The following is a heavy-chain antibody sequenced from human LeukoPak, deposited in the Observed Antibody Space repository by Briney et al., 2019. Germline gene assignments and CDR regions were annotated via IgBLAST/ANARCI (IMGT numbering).Heavy chain of an antibody. J-gene: IGHJ6*02. CDR2: ITGSGGST. V-gene: IGHV3-23*01. D-gene: IGHD2-2*01. CDR1: GFTFGNYA. Sequence: PGGSLRLSCAASGFTFGNYAMTWVRQAPGKGLEWVSAITGSGGSTYYADSVKGRFTISRDNSKNTLYLQMDGLRAEDTAVYYCARWVVVPAAGSYYYGMDVWGQGTTVTVSS. CDR3: ARWVVVPAAGSYYYGMDV.